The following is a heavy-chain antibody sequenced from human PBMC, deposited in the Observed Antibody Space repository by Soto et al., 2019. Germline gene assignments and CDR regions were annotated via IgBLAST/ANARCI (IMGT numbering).Heavy chain of an antibody. CDR3: ARHRSKQWLDY. D-gene: IGHD6-19*01. CDR2: IYYSGST. V-gene: IGHV4-59*08. CDR1: GGSSIKDY. J-gene: IGHJ4*02. Sequence: SETLSLNCTVSGGSSIKDYWSWMRQPPGKGLEWIGYIYYSGSTNYNPSLKSRVTISVDTSKNQFSLKLSSVTAADTAVYYCARHRSKQWLDYWGQGTLVTVSS.